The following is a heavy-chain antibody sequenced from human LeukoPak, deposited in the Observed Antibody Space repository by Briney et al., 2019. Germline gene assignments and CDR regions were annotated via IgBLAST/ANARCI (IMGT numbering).Heavy chain of an antibody. J-gene: IGHJ3*02. CDR2: IYHSGST. V-gene: IGHV4-30-2*01. CDR3: ARDHPDYGNAFDI. D-gene: IGHD4-17*01. Sequence: PSETLSLTCAVSGGSISSGGYSWSWIRQPPGKGLEWIGYIYHSGSTYYNPSLKSRVTISVDRSKNQFSLKLSSVTAADTAVYYCARDHPDYGNAFDIWGQGTMVTVSS. CDR1: GGSISSGGYS.